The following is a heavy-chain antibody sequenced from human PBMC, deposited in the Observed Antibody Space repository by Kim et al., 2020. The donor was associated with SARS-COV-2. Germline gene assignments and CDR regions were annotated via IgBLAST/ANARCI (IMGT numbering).Heavy chain of an antibody. D-gene: IGHD5-12*01. Sequence: GGSLRLSCAASGFTVSSNYMSWVRQAPGKGLEWVSVIYSGGSTYYADSVKGRFTISRDNSKNTLYLQMNSLRAEDTAVYYCAREMATMRGFDYWGQGTLVTVSS. J-gene: IGHJ4*02. CDR3: AREMATMRGFDY. CDR1: GFTVSSNY. CDR2: IYSGGST. V-gene: IGHV3-53*01.